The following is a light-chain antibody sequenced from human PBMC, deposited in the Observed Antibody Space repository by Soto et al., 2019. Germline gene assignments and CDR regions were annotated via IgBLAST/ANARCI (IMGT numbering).Light chain of an antibody. CDR3: SSYAGSNWYV. J-gene: IGLJ1*01. Sequence: QSALTQPPSASGSPGQSVTISCTGTNSDVGAYNYVSWYQQYPGKAPKLIIYEVNERPSGVPDRFSGSKSGNTASLTVSGLQTADEADYYCSSYAGSNWYVFGTGTKLTVL. CDR2: EVN. V-gene: IGLV2-8*01. CDR1: NSDVGAYNY.